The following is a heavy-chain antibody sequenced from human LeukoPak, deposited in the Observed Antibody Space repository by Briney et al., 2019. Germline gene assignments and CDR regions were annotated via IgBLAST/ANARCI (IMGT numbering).Heavy chain of an antibody. V-gene: IGHV3-30*18. CDR1: GFTFSSYG. J-gene: IGHJ6*02. CDR2: ISYDGSNK. D-gene: IGHD4-23*01. CDR3: AKEPHPHYGGNSYYYYYGMDV. Sequence: GGSLRLSCAASGFTFSSYGMHWVRQAPGKGLEWVAVISYDGSNKYYADSVKGRFTISRDNSKNTLYLQMNSLRAEDTAVYYCAKEPHPHYGGNSYYYYYGMDVWGQGTTVTVSS.